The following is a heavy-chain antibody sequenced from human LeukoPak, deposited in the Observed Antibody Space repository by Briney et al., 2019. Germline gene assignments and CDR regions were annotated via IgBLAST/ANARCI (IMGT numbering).Heavy chain of an antibody. CDR3: ARDYCGGDCYPEYYFDY. CDR2: INPSSGGT. D-gene: IGHD2-21*02. J-gene: IGHJ4*02. CDR1: GYTFTGYY. Sequence: GASVKVSCKASGYTFTGYYMHWVRQAPGQGLEWMGWINPSSGGTNYAQKFQGRVIMTRDTSISTAYMELSRLRSDDTAVYYCARDYCGGDCYPEYYFDYWGQGTLVTVSS. V-gene: IGHV1-2*02.